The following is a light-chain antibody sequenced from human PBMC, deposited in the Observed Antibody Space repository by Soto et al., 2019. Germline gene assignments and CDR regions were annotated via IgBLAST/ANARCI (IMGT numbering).Light chain of an antibody. J-gene: IGKJ3*01. CDR3: QQYGRSPT. CDR1: QRVSSGY. CDR2: GAS. V-gene: IGKV3-20*01. Sequence: ETVLTQSPATLSLSPGESATLSCRASQRVSSGYLAWYQQKPGQAPRLLIYGASSRATGTPDRFSGSGSGTDFTLSISRLEPEDFAVYYCQQYGRSPTFGPGTKVDIK.